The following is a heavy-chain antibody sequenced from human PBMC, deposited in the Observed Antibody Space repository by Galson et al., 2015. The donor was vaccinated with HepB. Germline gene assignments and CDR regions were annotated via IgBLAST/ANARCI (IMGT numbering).Heavy chain of an antibody. Sequence: SLRLSCAASGFTFSTYGMHWVRQAPGKGLEWVALISYDGGNKYYADSVKGRFTISRDNSRNTLYLQMNSLRAEDTAVYYCAKDQVRWAGSGSYPPDYWGQGTLVTVSS. CDR3: AKDQVRWAGSGSYPPDY. D-gene: IGHD3-10*01. V-gene: IGHV3-30*18. CDR1: GFTFSTYG. J-gene: IGHJ4*02. CDR2: ISYDGGNK.